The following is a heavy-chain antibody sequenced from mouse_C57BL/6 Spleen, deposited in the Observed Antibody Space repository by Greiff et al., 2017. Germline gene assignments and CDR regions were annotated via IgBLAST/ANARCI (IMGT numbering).Heavy chain of an antibody. Sequence: QVQLKQSGPELVKPGASVKISCKASGYAFSSSWMNWVKQRPGKGLEWIGRIYPGDGGTNYNGKFKGKATLTADKSSSTAYMQLNSLTSEDSAVYFCARRQDSWFAYWGQGTLVTVSA. CDR2: IYPGDGGT. CDR1: GYAFSSSW. CDR3: ARRQDSWFAY. V-gene: IGHV1-82*01. J-gene: IGHJ3*01. D-gene: IGHD6-1*01.